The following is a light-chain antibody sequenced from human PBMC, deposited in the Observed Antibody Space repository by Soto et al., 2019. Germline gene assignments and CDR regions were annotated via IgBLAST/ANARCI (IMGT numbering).Light chain of an antibody. J-gene: IGKJ4*01. CDR1: QGISSS. CDR2: AAS. V-gene: IGKV1-8*01. CDR3: QQYYSYPLT. Sequence: ILMSQCPSSVFASXGDRVTIDCRASQGISSSLAWYQQKPGKAPKVXXYAASTLQSGGPPRFSGSGSATDFTLTISCLQSEDFATYYGQQYYSYPLTFGGGTKVDIK.